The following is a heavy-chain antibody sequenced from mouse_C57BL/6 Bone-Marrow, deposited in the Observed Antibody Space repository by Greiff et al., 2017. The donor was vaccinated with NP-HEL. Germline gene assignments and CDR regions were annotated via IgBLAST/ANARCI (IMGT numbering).Heavy chain of an antibody. Sequence: QVQLQQSGAELARPGASVKLSCKASGYTFTSYGISWVKQRTGQGLEWIGEIYPRSGNTYYNEKFKGKATLTADKSFSTAYMELRSLTSEDSAVYFCARGVWPHWYFDVWGTGTTVTVSS. CDR3: ARGVWPHWYFDV. V-gene: IGHV1-81*01. J-gene: IGHJ1*03. CDR1: GYTFTSYG. CDR2: IYPRSGNT. D-gene: IGHD2-10*02.